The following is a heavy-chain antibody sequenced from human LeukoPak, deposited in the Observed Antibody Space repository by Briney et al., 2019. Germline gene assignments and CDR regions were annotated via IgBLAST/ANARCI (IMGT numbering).Heavy chain of an antibody. D-gene: IGHD2-2*01. CDR1: GYSFTSYW. CDR2: IYPADSDI. V-gene: IGHV5-51*01. J-gene: IGHJ4*02. Sequence: GESLKISCKGSGYSFTSYWIGWVRQMPGKGLEWMGVIYPADSDIRYSPSFQGQVTISADKYISTAYLQWSSLKASDTAMYYCARHFRGSSATCCGYWGQGTLVTVSS. CDR3: ARHFRGSSATCCGY.